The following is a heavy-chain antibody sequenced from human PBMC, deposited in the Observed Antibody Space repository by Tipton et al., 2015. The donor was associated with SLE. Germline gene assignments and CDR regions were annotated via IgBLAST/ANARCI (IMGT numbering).Heavy chain of an antibody. V-gene: IGHV4-31*03. Sequence: TLSLTCTVSGGSISSSGYYWRWIRQHPGKGLEWIGYIYYSGSTYYNPSLKSRVTMSVDPSKNRFSLTLMSVTAADTAVYFCARIIAGHGDAFDVWGQGTKVTVSS. CDR3: ARIIAGHGDAFDV. CDR1: GGSISSSGYY. J-gene: IGHJ3*01. CDR2: IYYSGST.